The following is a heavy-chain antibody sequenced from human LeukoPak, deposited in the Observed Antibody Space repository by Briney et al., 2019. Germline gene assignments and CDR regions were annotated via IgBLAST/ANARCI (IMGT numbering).Heavy chain of an antibody. D-gene: IGHD1-26*01. Sequence: GASVKVSCKASGYTFTGYYMHWVRQAPGQGLEWMGWINPNSGGTNYAQKFQGRVTMTRDTSISTAYMELSRLRSDDTAVYYCARSSDGDSGSPSGYWGQGTLVTVSS. J-gene: IGHJ4*02. CDR3: ARSSDGDSGSPSGY. CDR1: GYTFTGYY. CDR2: INPNSGGT. V-gene: IGHV1-2*02.